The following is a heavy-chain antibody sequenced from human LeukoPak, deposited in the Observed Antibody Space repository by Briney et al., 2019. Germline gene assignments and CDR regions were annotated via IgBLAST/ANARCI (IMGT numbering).Heavy chain of an antibody. CDR3: ARRNRAPFDY. J-gene: IGHJ4*02. Sequence: GASVKVSCKASGYTFTSYDINWVRQATGQGLEWMGWMNPNSGNTGYAQKFQGRVTMTTDTSTSTAYMELRSLRSDDTAVYYCARRNRAPFDYWGQGTLVTASS. V-gene: IGHV1-8*01. D-gene: IGHD2/OR15-2a*01. CDR1: GYTFTSYD. CDR2: MNPNSGNT.